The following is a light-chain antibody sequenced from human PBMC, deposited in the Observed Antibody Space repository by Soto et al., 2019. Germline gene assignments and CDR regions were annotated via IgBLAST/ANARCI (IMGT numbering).Light chain of an antibody. CDR1: RNINNY. V-gene: IGKV1-39*01. Sequence: DIQLTQSPSSLSASVGDRVTITCRASRNINNYVNWYQHKPGKAPNLLIYGASSVQGGVPSRFSASGSGIHFTLTISSLHPEDFATYYCQHTYSPPFTFGQGTKVDIK. J-gene: IGKJ2*01. CDR2: GAS. CDR3: QHTYSPPFT.